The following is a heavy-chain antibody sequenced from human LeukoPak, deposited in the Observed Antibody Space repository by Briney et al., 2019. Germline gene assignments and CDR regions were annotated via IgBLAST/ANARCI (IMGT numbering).Heavy chain of an antibody. CDR2: IKQDGSER. CDR3: ARDLSDYGVTRFDY. D-gene: IGHD4-17*01. Sequence: PGGSLRLSCAASGFTFSDYWMTWVRQAPGKGLEWVAHIKQDGSERYYGDSVKGRFTISRDNANNLVYLQMNSLGAEDTAVYYCARDLSDYGVTRFDYWGQGTLVTVSS. CDR1: GFTFSDYW. V-gene: IGHV3-7*01. J-gene: IGHJ4*02.